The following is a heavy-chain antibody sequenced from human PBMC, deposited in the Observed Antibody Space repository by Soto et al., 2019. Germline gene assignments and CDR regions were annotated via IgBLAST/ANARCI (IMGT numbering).Heavy chain of an antibody. D-gene: IGHD6-13*01. CDR2: FDPEDGET. CDR1: GYTLTELS. V-gene: IGHV1-24*01. Sequence: ASVKVSCKVSGYTLTELSMHWVRQAPGKGLEWMGGFDPEDGETIYAQKFQGRVTMTEDTSTDTAYMELSSLRSEDTAVYYCATAISLVLSPAPVDAFDIWGQGTMVTVSS. CDR3: ATAISLVLSPAPVDAFDI. J-gene: IGHJ3*02.